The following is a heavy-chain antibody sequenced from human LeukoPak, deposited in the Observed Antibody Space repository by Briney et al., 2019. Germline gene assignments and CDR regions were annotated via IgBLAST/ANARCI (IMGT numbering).Heavy chain of an antibody. CDR3: ARAHYYDSSGLDF. Sequence: QPGGSLRLSCAASGFTFSSYSMNWVRQAPGKGLEWVSYISSSGSTIYYADSLKGRFTISRDNAKNSLYLQMNSLRAEDTAVYYCARAHYYDSSGLDFWGQGTLVTVSS. V-gene: IGHV3-48*04. CDR2: ISSSGSTI. CDR1: GFTFSSYS. D-gene: IGHD3-22*01. J-gene: IGHJ4*02.